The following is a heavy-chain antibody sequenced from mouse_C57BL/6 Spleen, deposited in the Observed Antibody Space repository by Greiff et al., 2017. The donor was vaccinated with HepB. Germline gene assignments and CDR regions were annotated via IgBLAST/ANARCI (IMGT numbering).Heavy chain of an antibody. CDR3: ARGYYYGSSSYYFDY. Sequence: EVQLQQSGPVLVKPGASVKMSCKASGYTFTDYYMNWVKQSHGKSLEWIGVINPYNGGTSYNQKFKGKATLTVDKSSSTAYMELNSLTSEDSAVYYCARGYYYGSSSYYFDYWGQGTTLTVSS. D-gene: IGHD1-1*01. CDR2: INPYNGGT. V-gene: IGHV1-19*01. CDR1: GYTFTDYY. J-gene: IGHJ2*01.